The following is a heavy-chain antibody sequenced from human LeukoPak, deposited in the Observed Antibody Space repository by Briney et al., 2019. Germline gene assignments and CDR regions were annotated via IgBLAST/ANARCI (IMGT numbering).Heavy chain of an antibody. Sequence: GGSLRLSCAASGFTFSNYAMNWVRQAPGKGLEWVSSISSSSSYIYYADSVKGRFTISRDNAKNSLYLQMNSLRAEDTAVYYCARAIRPYYYYGMDVWGQGTTVTVSS. CDR2: ISSSSSYI. CDR3: ARAIRPYYYYGMDV. J-gene: IGHJ6*02. CDR1: GFTFSNYA. V-gene: IGHV3-21*01.